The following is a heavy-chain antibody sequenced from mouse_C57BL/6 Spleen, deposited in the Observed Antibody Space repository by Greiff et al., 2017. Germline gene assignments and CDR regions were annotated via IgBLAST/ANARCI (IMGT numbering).Heavy chain of an antibody. J-gene: IGHJ4*01. D-gene: IGHD2-5*01. V-gene: IGHV1-72*01. CDR1: GYTFTSYW. Sequence: QVQLKQPGAELVKPGASVKLSCKASGYTFTSYWMHWVKQRPGRGLEWIGRIDPNSGGTKYNEKFKSKATLTVDKPSSTAYMQLSSLTSEDSAVYYCARSYSNYPYYAMDYWGQGTSVTVSS. CDR2: IDPNSGGT. CDR3: ARSYSNYPYYAMDY.